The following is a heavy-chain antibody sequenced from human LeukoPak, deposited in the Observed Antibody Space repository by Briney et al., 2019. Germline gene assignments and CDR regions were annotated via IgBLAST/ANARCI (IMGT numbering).Heavy chain of an antibody. J-gene: IGHJ6*03. V-gene: IGHV4-34*01. CDR2: INHSGST. Sequence: SETLSLTCAVYGGSFSGYYWSWIRQPPGRGLEWIGEINHSGSTNYNASLKSRVTISVDTSKNQFSLKLSSVTAADTAIYYCAREKYYGSGTTELSYYYYYYMDVWGKGTTVTISS. CDR1: GGSFSGYY. CDR3: AREKYYGSGTTELSYYYYYYMDV. D-gene: IGHD3-10*01.